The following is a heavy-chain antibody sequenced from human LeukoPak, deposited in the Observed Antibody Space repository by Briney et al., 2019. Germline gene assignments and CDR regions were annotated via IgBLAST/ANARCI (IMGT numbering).Heavy chain of an antibody. V-gene: IGHV1-3*01. D-gene: IGHD3-22*01. J-gene: IGHJ5*02. CDR2: INAGNGNT. CDR1: GYTFTSYA. Sequence: ASVKVSCKASGYTFTSYAMHWVRQALGQRPEWMGWINAGNGNTKYSQKFQGRVTITRDTSASTAYMELSSLRSEDTAVYYCARGPPIVVVITWFDPWGQGTLVTVSS. CDR3: ARGPPIVVVITWFDP.